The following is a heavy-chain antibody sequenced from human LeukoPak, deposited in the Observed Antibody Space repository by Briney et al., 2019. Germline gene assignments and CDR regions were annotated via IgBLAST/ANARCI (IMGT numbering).Heavy chain of an antibody. D-gene: IGHD6-19*01. CDR2: ISAYSGNT. J-gene: IGHJ5*02. CDR3: ASHLRYSSGWYGGWFDP. V-gene: IGHV1-18*01. Sequence: ASVKVSCKASGYTFTSYGISWVRQAPGQGLEWMGWISAYSGNTNYAQKLQGRVTMTTDTSTSTAYMELRSLRSDDTAVYYCASHLRYSSGWYGGWFDPWGQGTLVTVSS. CDR1: GYTFTSYG.